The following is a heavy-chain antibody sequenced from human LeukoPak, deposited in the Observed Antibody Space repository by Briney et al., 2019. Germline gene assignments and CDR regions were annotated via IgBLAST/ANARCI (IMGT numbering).Heavy chain of an antibody. Sequence: GGSLRLSCAASGFTFSSYAMHWVRQAPGKGLEWVAVISYDGSNKYYADSVKGRFTISRDNSKNTLYLQMNSLRAEDTAVYYCASSNPTGTAYHFDYWGQGTLVTVSS. CDR3: ASSNPTGTAYHFDY. V-gene: IGHV3-30*01. CDR1: GFTFSSYA. D-gene: IGHD1-1*01. J-gene: IGHJ4*02. CDR2: ISYDGSNK.